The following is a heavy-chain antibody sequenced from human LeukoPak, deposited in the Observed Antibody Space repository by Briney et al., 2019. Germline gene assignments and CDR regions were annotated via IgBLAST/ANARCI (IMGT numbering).Heavy chain of an antibody. Sequence: PGGSLRLSCEVSGFXVNDGWINWVRQAPGKGLEWVANIKSRTDGGTTEYAAPVNGRFSVSVDGSKNTFYLQMNSLKAEDTALYYCTTKLGFTYGVDFWGQGTLVTVSA. J-gene: IGHJ4*02. V-gene: IGHV3-15*01. CDR1: GFXVNDGW. D-gene: IGHD5-18*01. CDR3: TTKLGFTYGVDF. CDR2: IKSRTDGGTT.